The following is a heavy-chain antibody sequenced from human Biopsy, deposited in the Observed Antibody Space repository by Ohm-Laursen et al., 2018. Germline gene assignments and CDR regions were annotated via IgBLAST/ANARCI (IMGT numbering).Heavy chain of an antibody. V-gene: IGHV4-59*01. CDR1: GGSISSDY. J-gene: IGHJ6*02. D-gene: IGHD2/OR15-2a*01. Sequence: PGTLSLTCTVSGGSISSDYWSWIRQTPGKGLEWIGYIYYSGSTDYNPSLKSRVTISVDTSKNQFSLRLNSVTAADTAVYYCARATNSTGWPYYYFYGMDVWGQGTTVIVSS. CDR2: IYYSGST. CDR3: ARATNSTGWPYYYFYGMDV.